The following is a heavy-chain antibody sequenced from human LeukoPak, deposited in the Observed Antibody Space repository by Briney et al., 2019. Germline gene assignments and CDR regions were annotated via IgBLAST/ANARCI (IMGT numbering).Heavy chain of an antibody. V-gene: IGHV3-49*04. CDR3: TRDRTPYY. CDR2: IASETYGGTA. Sequence: GGSLRLSCTASGFTFGDYAMTWVRQAPGKGLEWVGFIASETYGGTAEYAASVKGRFTISRDDSKSIAYLQMNSLKTEDTAVYYCTRDRTPYYWGQGTLVTVSS. CDR1: GFTFGDYA. J-gene: IGHJ4*02.